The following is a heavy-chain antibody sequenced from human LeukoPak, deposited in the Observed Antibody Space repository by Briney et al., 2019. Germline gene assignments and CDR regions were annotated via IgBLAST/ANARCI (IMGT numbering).Heavy chain of an antibody. J-gene: IGHJ6*02. V-gene: IGHV3-30-3*01. Sequence: GRSLRLSCAASGFTFSSYAMHWVRQAPGKGLEWVAVISYDGSNKYYADSVKGRFTFSRDNAKNSLYLQMNSLRAEDTAVYYCARDEDIANGMDVWGQGTTVTVSS. CDR3: ARDEDIANGMDV. D-gene: IGHD6-13*01. CDR2: ISYDGSNK. CDR1: GFTFSSYA.